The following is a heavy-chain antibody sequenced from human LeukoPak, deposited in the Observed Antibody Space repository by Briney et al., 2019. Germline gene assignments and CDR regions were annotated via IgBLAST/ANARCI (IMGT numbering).Heavy chain of an antibody. V-gene: IGHV3-23*01. CDR2: ISGSGGTT. D-gene: IGHD6-19*01. CDR3: AKSLSGYSSGWD. CDR1: GFTFSSYS. Sequence: PGGSLRLSCAASGFTFSSYSMNWVRQAPGKGLEWVSAISGSGGTTYYADSVKGRFTIYRDNSKNTLHLQMNSLRAKDTAIYYCAKSLSGYSSGWDWGQGTLVTVSS. J-gene: IGHJ4*02.